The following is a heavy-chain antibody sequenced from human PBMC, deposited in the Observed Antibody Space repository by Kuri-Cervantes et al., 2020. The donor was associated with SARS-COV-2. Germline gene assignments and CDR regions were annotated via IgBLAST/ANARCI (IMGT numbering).Heavy chain of an antibody. D-gene: IGHD2-21*01. V-gene: IGHV3-30-3*01. CDR1: GFTFSSFA. CDR2: ISYDGNNT. J-gene: IGHJ4*02. Sequence: GGSLRLSCAASGFTFSSFAIHWVRQAPGKGLEWVAIISYDGNNTYYADSVKGRFTISRDNSRNTLHLQMNSLRTEDTAIYYCARDRVGVHDCWGQGTLITVSS. CDR3: ARDRVGVHDC.